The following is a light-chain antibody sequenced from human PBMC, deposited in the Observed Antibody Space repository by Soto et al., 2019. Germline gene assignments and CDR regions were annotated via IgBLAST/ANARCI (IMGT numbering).Light chain of an antibody. Sequence: EIVLTQSPGTLSLSPGERATLSCRASQTVNNNYVAWYQQKPVQAPRLLIFRASNKATGIPDRFIGSGSGTEFILSISELEPEDSGIYHCHQHGGSPETFGQGTKVEV. CDR2: RAS. J-gene: IGKJ1*01. V-gene: IGKV3-20*01. CDR3: HQHGGSPET. CDR1: QTVNNNY.